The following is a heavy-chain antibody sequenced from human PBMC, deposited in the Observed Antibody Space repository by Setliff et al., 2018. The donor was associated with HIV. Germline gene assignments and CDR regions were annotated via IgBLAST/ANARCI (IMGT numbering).Heavy chain of an antibody. Sequence: PSETLSLTCSVSNGSITSSNYFWGWLRQPPGKGLEWIGSVYYTGRPFYNPSLKTRVNISVDSSRDQFSLKLTSATVADSAIYFCARQGLWGSYFNYWGRGTLVTVS. J-gene: IGHJ4*02. D-gene: IGHD3-16*01. CDR1: NGSITSSNYF. CDR3: ARQGLWGSYFNY. V-gene: IGHV4-39*01. CDR2: VYYTGRP.